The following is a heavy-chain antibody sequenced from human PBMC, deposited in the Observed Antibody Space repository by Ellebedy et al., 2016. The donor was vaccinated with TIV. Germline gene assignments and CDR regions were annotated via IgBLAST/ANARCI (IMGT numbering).Heavy chain of an antibody. Sequence: LRLXCTVSGGSISGYYWSWIRQHPGKGLEWIGYISETGNTSYNPSLKGRVIMSLDTSGNQFSLKLTSMTAADTAVYYCARNWPYGDSGGCFDNWGQGTLVTVSS. CDR3: ARNWPYGDSGGCFDN. D-gene: IGHD4-17*01. CDR1: GGSISGYY. V-gene: IGHV4-31*03. CDR2: ISETGNT. J-gene: IGHJ4*02.